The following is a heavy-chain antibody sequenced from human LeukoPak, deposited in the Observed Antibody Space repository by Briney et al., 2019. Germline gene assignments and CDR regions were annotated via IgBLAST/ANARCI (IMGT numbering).Heavy chain of an antibody. D-gene: IGHD5-18*01. CDR3: ARIDYSDGRGAPSYYFDY. J-gene: IGHJ4*02. CDR1: GFTFSSYW. CDR2: IKQDGSEK. V-gene: IGHV3-7*01. Sequence: GGSLRLSCLSTGFTFSSYWMSWVRQAPGKGLEWVANIKQDGSEKYYGYTVKCRFTITIDNAKNSLYLQMNSLRAEDTAVYYCARIDYSDGRGAPSYYFDYWGQGTLVTVSS.